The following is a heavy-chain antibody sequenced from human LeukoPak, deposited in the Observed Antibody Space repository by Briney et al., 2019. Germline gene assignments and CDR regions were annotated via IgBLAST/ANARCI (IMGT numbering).Heavy chain of an antibody. CDR1: GGSISSYY. Sequence: SETLSLTCTVSGGSISSYYRSWIRQPPGKGLEWIGYIYYSGSTNYNPSLKSRGTISVDTSKNQFSLKLSCVTAQDTAVYYCARGDLDQDYWGQGTLVTVSS. CDR2: IYYSGST. J-gene: IGHJ4*02. D-gene: IGHD3-16*01. CDR3: ARGDLDQDY. V-gene: IGHV4-59*01.